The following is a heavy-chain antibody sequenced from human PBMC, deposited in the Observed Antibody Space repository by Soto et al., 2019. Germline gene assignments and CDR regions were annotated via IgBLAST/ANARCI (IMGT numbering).Heavy chain of an antibody. CDR1: GGSFSGYY. D-gene: IGHD3-9*01. Sequence: QVQLQQWGAGLLKPSETLSLTCAVYGGSFSGYYWSWIRQPPGKGLEWIGEINHSGSTNYNPSLKSRVTISVDTSKNQFSLKLSSVTAADTAVYCCARGPPTTYYDILTGLTSRLWWFDPWGQGTLVTVSS. CDR2: INHSGST. CDR3: ARGPPTTYYDILTGLTSRLWWFDP. J-gene: IGHJ5*02. V-gene: IGHV4-34*01.